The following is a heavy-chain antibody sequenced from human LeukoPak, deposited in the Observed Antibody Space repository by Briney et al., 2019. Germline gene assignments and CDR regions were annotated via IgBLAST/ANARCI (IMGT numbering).Heavy chain of an antibody. D-gene: IGHD5-18*01. V-gene: IGHV7-4-1*02. CDR2: INTNTGNP. Sequence: ASVKVSCKASGYTFTSYAMNWVRQAPGQGLEWMGWINTNTGNPTYAQGFTGRFVFSLDTSVSTAYLQISSPKAEDTAVYYCARGVDTAMVEGYYFDYWGQGTLVTVSS. CDR3: ARGVDTAMVEGYYFDY. J-gene: IGHJ4*02. CDR1: GYTFTSYA.